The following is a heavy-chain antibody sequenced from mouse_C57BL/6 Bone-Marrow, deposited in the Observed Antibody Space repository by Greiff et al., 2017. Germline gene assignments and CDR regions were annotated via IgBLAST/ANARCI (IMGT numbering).Heavy chain of an antibody. J-gene: IGHJ2*01. Sequence: QVQLQQPGAELVKPGASVKLSCKASGYTFTSYWMQWVKQRPGQGLEWIGEIDPSDSSTNYNQKFKGKATLTVDTSSSTTYMQRSSLTSEDSAVYYFARAVTTVVARYVDYWGQGTTLTVSS. V-gene: IGHV1-50*01. CDR3: ARAVTTVVARYVDY. CDR1: GYTFTSYW. D-gene: IGHD1-1*01. CDR2: IDPSDSST.